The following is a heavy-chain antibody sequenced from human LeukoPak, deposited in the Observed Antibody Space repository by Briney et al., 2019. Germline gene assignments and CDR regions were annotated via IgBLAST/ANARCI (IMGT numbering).Heavy chain of an antibody. J-gene: IGHJ5*02. CDR2: IYYSGST. D-gene: IGHD5-18*01. Sequence: PSETLSLTCTVSGGSISRSSYYWGWIRQPPGKGLEWIGSIYYSGSTYYNPSLKSRVTISVDTSKNQFSLKLSSVTAAGTAVYYCARASGYSYGYFYNWFDPWGQGTLVTVSS. CDR1: GGSISRSSYY. V-gene: IGHV4-39*01. CDR3: ARASGYSYGYFYNWFDP.